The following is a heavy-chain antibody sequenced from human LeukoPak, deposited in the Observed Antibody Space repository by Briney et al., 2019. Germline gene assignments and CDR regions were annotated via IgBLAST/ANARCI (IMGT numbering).Heavy chain of an antibody. V-gene: IGHV4-38-2*02. CDR3: ARGPRFGELLWHWFDP. D-gene: IGHD3-10*01. J-gene: IGHJ5*02. CDR2: MYHSGST. CDR1: GYSISSGHY. Sequence: SETLSLTCTVSGYSISSGHYWGWIRQPPGEGLEWIGSMYHSGSTYYNPPLKSRVTISEDTSKNQFSLKLRSVTAADTAVYYCARGPRFGELLWHWFDPWGQGTLVTVSS.